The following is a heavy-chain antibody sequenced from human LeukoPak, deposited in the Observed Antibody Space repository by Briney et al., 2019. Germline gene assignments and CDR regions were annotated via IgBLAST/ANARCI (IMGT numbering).Heavy chain of an antibody. CDR2: ISSSGSTI. V-gene: IGHV3-48*03. CDR3: ARDQGGSWYPNYYYGMDV. Sequence: GGSLRLSCAASGFTFSSYEMNWVRQAPGKGLEWVSYISSSGSTIYYADSVKGRFTISRENAKNSLYLQMNSLSAEDTSVYYCARDQGGSWYPNYYYGMDVWGQGTTVTVSS. D-gene: IGHD6-13*01. J-gene: IGHJ6*02. CDR1: GFTFSSYE.